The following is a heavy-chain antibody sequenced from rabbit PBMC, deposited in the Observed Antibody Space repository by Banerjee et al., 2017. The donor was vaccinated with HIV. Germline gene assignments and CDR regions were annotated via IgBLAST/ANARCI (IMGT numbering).Heavy chain of an antibody. D-gene: IGHD1-1*01. J-gene: IGHJ6*01. CDR1: GFSFSRSYD. V-gene: IGHV1S40*01. Sequence: QSLEESGGDLVKPEGSLTLTCTASGFSFSRSYDMCWVRQAPGKGLEWIACIRTNSGSTYYATWAKGRFTISKTSSTTVTLQMTSLTAADTATYFCARDTATSFSTYGMDLRGPGTLVTVS. CDR2: IRTNSGST. CDR3: ARDTATSFSTYGMDL.